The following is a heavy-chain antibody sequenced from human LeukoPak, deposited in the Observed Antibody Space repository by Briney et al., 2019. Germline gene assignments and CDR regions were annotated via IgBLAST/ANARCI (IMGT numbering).Heavy chain of an antibody. D-gene: IGHD3-3*02. J-gene: IGHJ4*02. Sequence: SETLSLTCTVSGGSISSYYWSWIRQPPGKGLEWIGYIYYSGSTNYNPSLKSRVTISVDTSKNQFSLKLSSVTAADTAVYYCARHFKSRVLGTFDYWGQGTLVTVSS. CDR1: GGSISSYY. CDR3: ARHFKSRVLGTFDY. CDR2: IYYSGST. V-gene: IGHV4-59*01.